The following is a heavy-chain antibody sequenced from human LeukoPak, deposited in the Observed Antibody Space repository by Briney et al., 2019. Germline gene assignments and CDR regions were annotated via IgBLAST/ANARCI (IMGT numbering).Heavy chain of an antibody. CDR2: IYYSGST. Sequence: KSSETLSLTCTVSGGSISSYYWSWTRQPPGKGLEWFGYIYYSGSTNYNPSLKSRVTISVDTSKNQFSLKLSSVTAADTAVYYCARFSIHYYFDYWGQGTLVTVSS. J-gene: IGHJ4*02. CDR3: ARFSIHYYFDY. V-gene: IGHV4-59*01. CDR1: GGSISSYY. D-gene: IGHD4-11*01.